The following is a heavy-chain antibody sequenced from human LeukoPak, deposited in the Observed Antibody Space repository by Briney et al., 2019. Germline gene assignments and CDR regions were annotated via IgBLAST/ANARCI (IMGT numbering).Heavy chain of an antibody. V-gene: IGHV4-61*02. D-gene: IGHD3-10*01. CDR3: ASERTMVRGVMV. CDR2: IYTSGST. CDR1: GGSISSGSYY. Sequence: PSETLSLTCTVSGGSISSGSYYWRWIRQPAGKGLEWIVRIYTSGSTNYNPSLKSRVTISVDTSKNQFSLKLSSVTAADTAAYYCASERTMVRGVMVWGQGTLVTVSS. J-gene: IGHJ4*02.